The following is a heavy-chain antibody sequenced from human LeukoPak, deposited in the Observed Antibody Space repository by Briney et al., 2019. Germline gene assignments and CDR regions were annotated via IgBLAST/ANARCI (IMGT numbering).Heavy chain of an antibody. Sequence: GGSLRLSCAASGFTVSSNDMSWVRQAPGKGLEWVSVIYSGGSTYYADSVKGRFTISRDNSKNTLFLRMNSLRAEDTAVYYCARVLLYGDYEGGQFDYWGQGTRVTVSS. D-gene: IGHD4-17*01. CDR1: GFTVSSND. J-gene: IGHJ4*02. V-gene: IGHV3-53*01. CDR2: IYSGGST. CDR3: ARVLLYGDYEGGQFDY.